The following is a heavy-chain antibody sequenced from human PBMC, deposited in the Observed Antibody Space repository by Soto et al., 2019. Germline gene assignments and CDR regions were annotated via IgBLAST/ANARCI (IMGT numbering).Heavy chain of an antibody. D-gene: IGHD6-19*01. CDR2: IFHSGRT. CDR1: GASIISNDW. J-gene: IGHJ4*02. CDR3: ARANLRSGWTFDH. Sequence: PSETLSLTCSVCGASIISNDWWIWIRQTPGKGLEWIGEIFHSGRTNYSPSFKSRVTISVDTSKSQFSLEMASVTAADTAVYYCARANLRSGWTFDHWGQGSPVTAPQ. V-gene: IGHV4-4*02.